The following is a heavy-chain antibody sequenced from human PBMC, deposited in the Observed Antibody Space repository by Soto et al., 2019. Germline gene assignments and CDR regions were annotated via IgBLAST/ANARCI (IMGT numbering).Heavy chain of an antibody. D-gene: IGHD2-15*01. CDR3: ARVRVVVAPANHYYYYGMDV. J-gene: IGHJ6*02. CDR2: TYYRSKWYN. CDR1: GDSVSSNSAA. V-gene: IGHV6-1*01. Sequence: SQTLSLTCAISGDSVSSNSAAWNWIRQSPSRGLEWLGRTYYRSKWYNDYAVSVKSRITINPDTSKNQFSLQLNSVTPEDTAVYYCARVRVVVAPANHYYYYGMDVWGQGIMVTVSS.